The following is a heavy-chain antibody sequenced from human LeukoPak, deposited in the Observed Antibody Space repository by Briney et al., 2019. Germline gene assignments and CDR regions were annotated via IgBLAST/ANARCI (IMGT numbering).Heavy chain of an antibody. J-gene: IGHJ6*03. Sequence: SETLSLTCVVYGGSFSGYYWSWIRQPPGKGLEWIGSIYYSGSTYYNPSLKSRVTISVDTSKNQFSLKLSSVTAADTAVYYCARLRLYGSGTNYYYYMDVWGKGTTVTISS. CDR2: IYYSGST. V-gene: IGHV4-34*01. D-gene: IGHD3-10*01. CDR1: GGSFSGYY. CDR3: ARLRLYGSGTNYYYYMDV.